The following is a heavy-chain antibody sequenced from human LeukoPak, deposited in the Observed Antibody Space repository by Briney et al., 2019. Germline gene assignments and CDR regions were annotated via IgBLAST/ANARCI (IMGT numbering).Heavy chain of an antibody. CDR1: GGSISSYY. D-gene: IGHD2-2*02. CDR3: ARDRVGYCSSTSCYTRSHAFDI. Sequence: PSETLSLTCTVSGGSISSYYWSWIRQPPGKGLEWIGYIYFIGSPKYNPSLKSRVTISLDKSRKQLSLNLTSVTAADTAVYYCARDRVGYCSSTSCYTRSHAFDIWGQGTMVTVSS. V-gene: IGHV4-59*01. J-gene: IGHJ3*02. CDR2: IYFIGSP.